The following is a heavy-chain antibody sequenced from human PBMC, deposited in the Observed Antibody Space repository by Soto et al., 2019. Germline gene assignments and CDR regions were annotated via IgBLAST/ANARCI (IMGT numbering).Heavy chain of an antibody. J-gene: IGHJ6*02. Sequence: GGSLRLSCAASGFTFDDYTMHWVRQAPGKGLEWVSLISWDGGSTYYADSVKGRFTISRDNSKNSLYLQMNSLRTEDTALYYCAKDRIAARPGTINYYYYGMDVWGQGTTVTVSS. CDR3: AKDRIAARPGTINYYYYGMDV. CDR1: GFTFDDYT. D-gene: IGHD6-6*01. CDR2: ISWDGGST. V-gene: IGHV3-43*01.